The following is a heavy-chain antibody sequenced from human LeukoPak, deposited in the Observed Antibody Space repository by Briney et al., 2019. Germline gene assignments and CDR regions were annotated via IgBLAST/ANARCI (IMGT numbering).Heavy chain of an antibody. CDR1: GYTLIGYY. CDR2: INPKNGDT. V-gene: IGHV1-2*02. CDR3: ARDDLVVVTAATPDAWFDP. J-gene: IGHJ5*02. Sequence: GASVQVSCKDSGYTLIGYYMHWVRQAPGQGPEWMGWINPKNGDTKYAQTFQGRVTMTRDTSISTAYMELTGLRSDDMAVYYGARDDLVVVTAATPDAWFDPWGQGPLVIVSS. D-gene: IGHD2-15*01.